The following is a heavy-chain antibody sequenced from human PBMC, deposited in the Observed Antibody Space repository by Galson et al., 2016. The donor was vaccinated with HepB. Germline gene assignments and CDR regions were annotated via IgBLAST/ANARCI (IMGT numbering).Heavy chain of an antibody. J-gene: IGHJ3*02. D-gene: IGHD6-19*01. CDR1: GFTFSSCA. CDR3: AGSGIVVSEDAFDI. V-gene: IGHV3-23*01. CDR2: IASSADET. Sequence: SLRLSCAASGFTFSSCAMSWVRQAPGKGLEWVASIASSADETYYADSVRGRFTVSRDNSKNTLYLEMTSLRAEDTAVYYCAGSGIVVSEDAFDIWGQGTMVTVSS.